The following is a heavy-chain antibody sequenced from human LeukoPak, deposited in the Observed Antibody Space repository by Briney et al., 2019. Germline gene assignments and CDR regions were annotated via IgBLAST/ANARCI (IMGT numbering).Heavy chain of an antibody. V-gene: IGHV3-7*01. CDR2: IEHHGSEK. Sequence: GGSLRLSCAASGFTLSSYWMTWVRQAPGKGLEWVANIEHHGSEKYYVDSVKGRITISRDNAKNSLYLQMNSLRAEDTAVYYCARDKLRDFWSGYYSAREYSFDYWGQGTLVTVSS. D-gene: IGHD3-3*01. CDR1: GFTLSSYW. CDR3: ARDKLRDFWSGYYSAREYSFDY. J-gene: IGHJ4*02.